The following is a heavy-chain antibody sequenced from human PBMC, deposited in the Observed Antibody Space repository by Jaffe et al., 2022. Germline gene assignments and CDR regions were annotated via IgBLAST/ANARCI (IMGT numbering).Heavy chain of an antibody. Sequence: EVQLLESGGDLVQPGGSLRLSCAASGFPFSSYAMTWVRQAPGKGLQWVSAISASGGRAYYTDSVKGRFTLSRDNSKNTLYLQMNSLRAEDTAIYFCAKDSMNTVTGSFQQWGQGTLVTVSS. CDR1: GFPFSSYA. J-gene: IGHJ1*01. CDR3: AKDSMNTVTGSFQQ. V-gene: IGHV3-23*01. CDR2: ISASGGRA. D-gene: IGHD4-17*01.